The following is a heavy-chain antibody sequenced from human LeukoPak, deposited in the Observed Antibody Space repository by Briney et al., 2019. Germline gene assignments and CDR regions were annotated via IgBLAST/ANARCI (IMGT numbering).Heavy chain of an antibody. CDR1: GFTFSRYA. J-gene: IGHJ4*02. D-gene: IGHD3-10*01. CDR2: ISSNGGST. V-gene: IGHV3-64D*06. Sequence: GSLRLSCSASGFTFSRYAMHWVRQAPGKGLEYVSAISSNGGSTYYADSVKGRFTISRDNSRNTLHLQMSSLRVEDAAVYYCVKDSSSGSYFDYWGQGTLVTVSS. CDR3: VKDSSSGSYFDY.